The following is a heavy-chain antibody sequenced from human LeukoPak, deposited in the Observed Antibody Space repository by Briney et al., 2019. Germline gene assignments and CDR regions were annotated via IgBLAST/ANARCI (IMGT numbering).Heavy chain of an antibody. J-gene: IGHJ4*02. CDR2: IYTSGST. V-gene: IGHV4-4*07. CDR1: GGSISSYY. CDR3: ARENNGSYREFDY. Sequence: SETLSLTCTVSGGSISSYYWSWIRQPAGKGLEWIGRIYTSGSTNYNASLKSRVSMSVDTSKNQFSLKPSSVTAADTAVFYCARENNGSYREFDYWGQGTLVTVSS. D-gene: IGHD1-26*01.